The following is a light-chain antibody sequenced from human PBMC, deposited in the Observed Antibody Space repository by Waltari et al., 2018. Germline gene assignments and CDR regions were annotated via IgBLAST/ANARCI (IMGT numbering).Light chain of an antibody. CDR1: DSDVASYNF. CDR3: CSYGGATYTYL. J-gene: IGLJ1*01. V-gene: IGLV2-11*01. CDR2: DVD. Sequence: QSPLTQPRSVSGSPGESVTLSCTGTDSDVASYNFVSWYQQHPGKPPKLLIFDVDKRPSVVSDRFSGSKSGNTASLTISSLQTDDEADYYCCSYGGATYTYLFGSGTAVTVL.